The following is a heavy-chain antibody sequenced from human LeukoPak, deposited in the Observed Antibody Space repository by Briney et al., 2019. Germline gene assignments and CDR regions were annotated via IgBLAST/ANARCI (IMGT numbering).Heavy chain of an antibody. J-gene: IGHJ4*02. CDR1: GHSFSTDW. CDR2: IYAGDADT. V-gene: IGHV5-51*01. D-gene: IGHD1-7*01. Sequence: GDSLKISCKGSGHSFSTDWIAWVRQLPGKGLEGMGVIYAGDADTRYSPSFQGQVTISADKSLNTAYLQWTNLKASDTAMYYCARFRGELMDGFDFWGQGTLVTVSS. CDR3: ARFRGELMDGFDF.